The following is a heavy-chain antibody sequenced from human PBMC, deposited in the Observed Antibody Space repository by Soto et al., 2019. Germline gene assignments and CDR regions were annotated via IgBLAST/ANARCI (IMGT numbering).Heavy chain of an antibody. J-gene: IGHJ5*02. CDR1: GYTFTDYA. Sequence: QVQLVQSEAEVKEPGASVKVSCKASGYTFTDYALQWVRQAPGQSLEWMGWINAGNGNTKYSQKFLGRVTFTRDTSASTAYTEMSSLTYEDTAVFYCARARLDGNGYTWSWFDPWGQGVLVTVSS. CDR3: ARARLDGNGYTWSWFDP. CDR2: INAGNGNT. V-gene: IGHV1-3*01. D-gene: IGHD5-12*01.